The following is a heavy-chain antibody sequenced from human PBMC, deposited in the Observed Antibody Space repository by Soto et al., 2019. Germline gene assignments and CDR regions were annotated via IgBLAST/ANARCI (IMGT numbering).Heavy chain of an antibody. CDR3: ARDYYYDSSGYSDDALGF. Sequence: SETLSLTCTVSGGSISRGGDYWSWIRQHPGKGLEWIGYIYYSGSTYYNPSLKSRVTISVDTSKNQCSLKLSSVTAADTPVYYCARDYYYDSSGYSDDALGFWRQRPMLT. CDR1: GGSISRGGDY. CDR2: IYYSGST. V-gene: IGHV4-31*03. D-gene: IGHD3-22*01. J-gene: IGHJ3*01.